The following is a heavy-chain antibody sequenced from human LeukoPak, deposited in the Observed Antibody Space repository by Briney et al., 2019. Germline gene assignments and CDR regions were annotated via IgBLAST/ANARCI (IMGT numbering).Heavy chain of an antibody. J-gene: IGHJ2*01. CDR3: ARLYDYGGKNFDL. Sequence: SETLSLTCTVSGGSIISNFWSWIRQPPGKGLQWIGYKYYSGSTNYNPSLKSRVTISLDTSKHQFSLKLSSVTAADTAVYYCARLYDYGGKNFDLWGRGTLVTVSS. D-gene: IGHD4-23*01. CDR1: GGSIISNF. CDR2: KYYSGST. V-gene: IGHV4-59*01.